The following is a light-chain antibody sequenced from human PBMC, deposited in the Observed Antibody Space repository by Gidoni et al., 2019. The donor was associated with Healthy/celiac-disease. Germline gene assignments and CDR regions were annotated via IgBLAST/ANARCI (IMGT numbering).Light chain of an antibody. Sequence: IVLTQSPATLSLSPGERAPLSCRASQSVSSYLAWYQQKPGQAPRLLIYDASNRATGIPARFSGSGSGTDFTLTISSLEPEDFAGYYCQQRSNWFTFGGGTKVEIK. J-gene: IGKJ4*01. CDR1: QSVSSY. CDR3: QQRSNWFT. CDR2: DAS. V-gene: IGKV3-11*01.